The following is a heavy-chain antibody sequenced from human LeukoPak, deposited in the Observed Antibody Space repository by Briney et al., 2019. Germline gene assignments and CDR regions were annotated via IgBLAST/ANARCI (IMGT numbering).Heavy chain of an antibody. CDR3: ARGRGDYVWGSYRYTYYFDY. Sequence: SETLSLTCAVYGGSFSGYYWSWIRQPPGKGLEWIGEINHSGSTNYNPSLKSRVTISVDTSKNQFSLKLSSVTAADTAVYYCARGRGDYVWGSYRYTYYFDYWGQGTLVTVSP. CDR1: GGSFSGYY. D-gene: IGHD3-16*02. J-gene: IGHJ4*02. V-gene: IGHV4-34*01. CDR2: INHSGST.